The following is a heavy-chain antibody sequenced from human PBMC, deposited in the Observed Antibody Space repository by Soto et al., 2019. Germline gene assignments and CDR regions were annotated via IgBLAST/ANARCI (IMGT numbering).Heavy chain of an antibody. J-gene: IGHJ1*01. V-gene: IGHV4-59*01. D-gene: IGHD3-9*01. Sequence: SETLSLTCTVTDASISSCYCSWIRQPPGKGLEWIGYIYYSGSTNYNPSLKSRVTISVDTSKNQFSLKLSSVTAADTAVYYCARSSPVLRYFNCLLLAYFQHWGQGTLVTVSS. CDR1: DASISSCY. CDR3: ARSSPVLRYFNCLLLAYFQH. CDR2: IYYSGST.